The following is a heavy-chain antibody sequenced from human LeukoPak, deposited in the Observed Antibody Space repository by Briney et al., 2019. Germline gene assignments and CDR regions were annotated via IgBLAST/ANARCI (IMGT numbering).Heavy chain of an antibody. CDR2: IYYSGST. Sequence: SETLSLTCTVSGGSISSYYWSWIRQPPGKGLEWMGYIYYSGSTNCNPSLKSRVTISVDTSKNQFSLKLSSVTAADTAVYFCAREHRDYSDSSGFYGTDYWGQGTLVTVSS. CDR3: AREHRDYSDSSGFYGTDY. CDR1: GGSISSYY. J-gene: IGHJ4*02. D-gene: IGHD3-22*01. V-gene: IGHV4-59*01.